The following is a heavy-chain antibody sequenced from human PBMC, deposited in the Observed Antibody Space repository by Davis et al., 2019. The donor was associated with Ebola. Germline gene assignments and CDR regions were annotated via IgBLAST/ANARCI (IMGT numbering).Heavy chain of an antibody. CDR2: IRYDGSNK. Sequence: PGGSLRLSCAASGFTFRSYGMHWVRQAPGKGLEWVAFIRYDGSNKYYADSVKGRFTISRYNSKNTLYLQMNSLRAEDTAVYYCAKVVGIVATQADYWGQGTLVTVSS. V-gene: IGHV3-30*02. CDR3: AKVVGIVATQADY. CDR1: GFTFRSYG. J-gene: IGHJ4*02. D-gene: IGHD5-12*01.